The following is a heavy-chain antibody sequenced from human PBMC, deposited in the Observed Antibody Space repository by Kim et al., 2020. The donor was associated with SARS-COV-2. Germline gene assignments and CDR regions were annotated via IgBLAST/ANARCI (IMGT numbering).Heavy chain of an antibody. Sequence: GGSLRLSCAASGFTFSSYGMHWVRQAPGKGLEWVAVISYDGSNKYYADSVKGRFTISRDNSKNTLYLQMNSLRAEDTAVYYCAKNYDFWSGPNYYYGMDVWGQGTTVTVSS. CDR3: AKNYDFWSGPNYYYGMDV. CDR1: GFTFSSYG. J-gene: IGHJ6*02. D-gene: IGHD3-3*01. V-gene: IGHV3-30*18. CDR2: ISYDGSNK.